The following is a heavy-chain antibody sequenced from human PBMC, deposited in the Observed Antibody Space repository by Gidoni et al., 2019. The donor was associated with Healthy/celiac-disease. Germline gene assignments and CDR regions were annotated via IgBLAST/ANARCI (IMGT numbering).Heavy chain of an antibody. CDR3: ARDYFPGSYGSGSYHIDY. J-gene: IGHJ4*02. D-gene: IGHD3-10*01. CDR1: GFTFSRYA. CDR2: IADDGRKK. Sequence: QVQLVESGGGVVQPGRSLRLSCAAPGFTFSRYAMHWVRQAPGKGLVWVEVIADDGRKKYYADSVKGRFTISRANSKNTLYLQMNSLRAEDTAVYYWARDYFPGSYGSGSYHIDYWGQGTLVTVSS. V-gene: IGHV3-30*04.